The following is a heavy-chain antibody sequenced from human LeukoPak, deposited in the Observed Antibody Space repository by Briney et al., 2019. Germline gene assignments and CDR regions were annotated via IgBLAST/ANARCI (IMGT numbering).Heavy chain of an antibody. J-gene: IGHJ4*02. CDR2: IQYDGSNK. CDR1: GFTFSSYA. D-gene: IGHD6-13*01. Sequence: GSLRLSCATSGFTFSSYAMDWVRQAPGKGLEWVTFIQYDGSNKYYADPVKGRFTISRDNSKNTLYLQMNSLRTEDTAVYYCAKNFGAAGTFDYWGQGTLVTVSS. CDR3: AKNFGAAGTFDY. V-gene: IGHV3-30*02.